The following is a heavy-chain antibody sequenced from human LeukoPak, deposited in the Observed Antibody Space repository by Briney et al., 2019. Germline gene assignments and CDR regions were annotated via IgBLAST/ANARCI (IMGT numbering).Heavy chain of an antibody. D-gene: IGHD3-16*02. CDR3: ARCTLREPLTAMERLRLGELSPDFDY. V-gene: IGHV3-74*01. CDR1: RFTFSTYW. CDR2: INSDGSST. Sequence: GGSLRLSCAASRFTFSTYWMHWVRQAPGKGLVWVSRINSDGSSTDYADSVKSRFTISRDNSKNTLYLQMNSLRAEDTAVYYCARCTLREPLTAMERLRLGELSPDFDYWGQGTLVTVSS. J-gene: IGHJ4*02.